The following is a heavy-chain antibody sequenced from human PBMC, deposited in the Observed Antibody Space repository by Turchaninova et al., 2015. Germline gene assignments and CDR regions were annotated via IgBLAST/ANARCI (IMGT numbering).Heavy chain of an antibody. CDR3: TTLNLPAARD. Sequence: EVQLVESGGGLVKPGGSLRLSCAASGFIFSNAWMSWVRQAPGKGLDWVGRNKSKSDCGTADYAEPVKGRFSISRDDSKNMLDLQMNSLKSEDTAVYYCTTLNLPAARDWGQGILVTVSS. V-gene: IGHV3-15*01. CDR1: GFIFSNAW. CDR2: NKSKSDCGTA. J-gene: IGHJ4*02. D-gene: IGHD2-2*01.